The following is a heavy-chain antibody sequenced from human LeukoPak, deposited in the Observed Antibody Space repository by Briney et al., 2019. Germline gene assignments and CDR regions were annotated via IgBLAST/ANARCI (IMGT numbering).Heavy chain of an antibody. CDR1: GFTFSSYA. CDR3: AKESPGYSSGEDGMDV. J-gene: IGHJ6*02. CDR2: ISGSGGST. V-gene: IGHV3-23*01. Sequence: GGSLRLSCAASGFTFSSYAMSWVRQAPGKGLEWVSAISGSGGSTYYADSVKGRFTISRDNAKNTLYLQMNSLRAEDTAVYYCAKESPGYSSGEDGMDVWGQGTTVTVSS. D-gene: IGHD6-19*01.